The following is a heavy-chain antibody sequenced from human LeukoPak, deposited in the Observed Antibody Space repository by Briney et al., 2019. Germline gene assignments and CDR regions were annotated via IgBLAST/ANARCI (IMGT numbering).Heavy chain of an antibody. CDR3: AREVSSGWEYFDY. J-gene: IGHJ4*02. CDR2: ISYDGSNK. CDR1: GFTFSSYA. D-gene: IGHD6-19*01. V-gene: IGHV3-30*04. Sequence: GRSLRLSCATSGFTFSSYAMHRVRQAPGKGLEWVAVISYDGSNKYYADSVKGRFTISRDNSKNTLYLQMNSLRAEDTAVYYCAREVSSGWEYFDYWGQGTLVTVSS.